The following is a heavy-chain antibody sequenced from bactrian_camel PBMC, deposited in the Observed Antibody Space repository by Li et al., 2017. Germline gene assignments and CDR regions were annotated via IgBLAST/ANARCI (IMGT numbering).Heavy chain of an antibody. J-gene: IGHJ6*01. Sequence: HVQLVESGGGSVQAGGSLRLSCVGDAYTYDWRSMAWFRQAPGKEREGVAVIYRAGGNTVYAPSVKGRFTISQDNAKNTLYLQMDNLKPEDTAMYYCAADLLWGRYSATIRPADFGHFGQGTQVTVS. CDR2: IYRAGGNT. CDR3: AADLLWGRYSATIRPADFGH. CDR1: AYTYDWRS. D-gene: IGHD4*01. V-gene: IGHV3S55*01.